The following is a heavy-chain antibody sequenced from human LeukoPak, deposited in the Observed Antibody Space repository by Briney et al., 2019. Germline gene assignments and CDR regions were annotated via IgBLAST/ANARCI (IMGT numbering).Heavy chain of an antibody. CDR1: GGSISSGGYY. J-gene: IGHJ6*04. V-gene: IGHV4-31*03. CDR3: ARSGRYYGSGSYPYHYYYGMDV. CDR2: IYYSGST. Sequence: PSETLSLTCTVSGGSISSGGYYWSWIRQHPGKGLEWIGYIYYSGSTYYNPSLKSRVTISVDTSKNQFSLKLSSVTAADTAVYYCARSGRYYGSGSYPYHYYYGMDVWGKGTTVTVSS. D-gene: IGHD3-10*01.